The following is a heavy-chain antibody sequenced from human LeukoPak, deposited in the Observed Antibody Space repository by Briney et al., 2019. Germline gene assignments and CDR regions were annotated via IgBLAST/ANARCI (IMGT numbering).Heavy chain of an antibody. CDR1: GGSISSYY. J-gene: IGHJ1*01. Sequence: SETLSLTCTVSGGSISSYYWSWIRQPPGKGLEWIWYIYYSGSTNYNPSLKSRVTISVDTSKNQFSLKLSSVTAADTAVYYCARGYYYDSSGSWYFQHWGQGTLVTVSS. V-gene: IGHV4-59*01. D-gene: IGHD3-22*01. CDR2: IYYSGST. CDR3: ARGYYYDSSGSWYFQH.